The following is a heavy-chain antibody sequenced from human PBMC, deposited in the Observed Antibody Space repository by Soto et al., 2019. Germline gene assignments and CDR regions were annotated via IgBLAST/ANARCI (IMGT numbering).Heavy chain of an antibody. Sequence: SETLSLTCTVSGGSITSYYWSWIRQPPGKGLEWIGFIYYSGSTSYNPSLKSRVSISVDTSKNQFSLKLSSVTAADTAVYYCASAGIAAANGFYYYYYGMDVWGQGTTVTVSS. CDR2: IYYSGST. CDR1: GGSITSYY. D-gene: IGHD6-13*01. J-gene: IGHJ6*02. CDR3: ASAGIAAANGFYYYYYGMDV. V-gene: IGHV4-59*08.